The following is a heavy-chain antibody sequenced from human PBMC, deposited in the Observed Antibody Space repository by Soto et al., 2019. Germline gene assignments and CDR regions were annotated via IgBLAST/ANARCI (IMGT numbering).Heavy chain of an antibody. D-gene: IGHD3-3*01. CDR1: GGSFSGYY. V-gene: IGHV4-34*01. CDR2: INHSGST. J-gene: IGHJ5*02. Sequence: QVQLQQWGAGLLKPSETLSLTCAVYGGSFSGYYWSWIRQPPGKGLEWIGEINHSGSTNYNPSLKSRVTISVDTSKNQFSLKLSSVTAADTAVYYCARGGKRRVLEWLLFPNWFDPWGQGTLVTVSS. CDR3: ARGGKRRVLEWLLFPNWFDP.